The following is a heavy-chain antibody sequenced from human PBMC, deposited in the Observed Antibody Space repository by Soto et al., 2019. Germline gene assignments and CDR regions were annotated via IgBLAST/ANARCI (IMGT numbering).Heavy chain of an antibody. D-gene: IGHD3-22*01. CDR3: VKLMFDHDSSGFSGDY. Sequence: LRLSCEGSGFNFNNYGMDRVRQAPGKGLAWVAFISFQGTNDYYAEAVKGRFTISKDYSKKTLFLQMNSLRADDTAMYYCVKLMFDHDSSGFSGDYWGQGTLVTVSS. J-gene: IGHJ4*02. CDR2: ISFQGTND. CDR1: GFNFNNYG. V-gene: IGHV3-30*18.